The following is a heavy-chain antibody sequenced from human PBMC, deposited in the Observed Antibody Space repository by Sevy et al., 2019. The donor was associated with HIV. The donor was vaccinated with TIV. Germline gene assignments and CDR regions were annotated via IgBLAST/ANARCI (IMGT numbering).Heavy chain of an antibody. J-gene: IGHJ4*02. Sequence: EGSLRLSCAASGFTFNSDTMNWVLQAPGKGLEWVSSITSGSTYIYYADSVKGRFTISRDNAKNSLYLQMNSLRAEDTAVYYCARDGGCSSTSCLLYFDYWGQGSLVTVSS. CDR3: ARDGGCSSTSCLLYFDY. V-gene: IGHV3-21*01. D-gene: IGHD2-2*01. CDR2: ITSGSTYI. CDR1: GFTFNSDT.